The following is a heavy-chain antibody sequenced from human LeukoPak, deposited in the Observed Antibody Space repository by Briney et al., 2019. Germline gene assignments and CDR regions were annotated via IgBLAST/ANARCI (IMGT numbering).Heavy chain of an antibody. Sequence: GAPVKVSCKASGGTFSSYAISWVRQAPGQGLEWMGIINPSGGSTSYAQKFQGRVTMTRDTSTSTVYMELSSLRSEDTAVYYCAREAYGDSLWGQGTLVTVSS. V-gene: IGHV1-46*01. CDR3: AREAYGDSL. CDR2: INPSGGST. D-gene: IGHD3-10*01. CDR1: GGTFSSYA. J-gene: IGHJ4*02.